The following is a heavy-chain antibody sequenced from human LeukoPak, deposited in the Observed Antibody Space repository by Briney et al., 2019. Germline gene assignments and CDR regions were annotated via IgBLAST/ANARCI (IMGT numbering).Heavy chain of an antibody. CDR3: TGKQLVEYYYYYIDV. Sequence: PSETLSLTCTVSGGSISSSSYYWGWIRQPPGKGLEWIGSIYYSGSTYYNPSLKSRVTISVDTSKNQFSLKLSSVTAADTAVYYCTGKQLVEYYYYYIDVWGKGTTVTISS. D-gene: IGHD6-13*01. CDR1: GGSISSSSYY. CDR2: IYYSGST. J-gene: IGHJ6*03. V-gene: IGHV4-39*01.